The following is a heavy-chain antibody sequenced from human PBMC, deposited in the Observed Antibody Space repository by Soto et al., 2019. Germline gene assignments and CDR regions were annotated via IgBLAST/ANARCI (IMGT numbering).Heavy chain of an antibody. Sequence: VGSLRLSCAASGFTFSNAWMSWVRQAPGKGLEWVGRIKSKTDGGTTDYAAPVKGRFTISRDDSKNTLYLQMNSLKTEDTAVYYCTTVEMATIRKMAEYFQHWGQGTLVTVSS. CDR2: IKSKTDGGTT. CDR3: TTVEMATIRKMAEYFQH. J-gene: IGHJ1*01. V-gene: IGHV3-15*01. CDR1: GFTFSNAW. D-gene: IGHD5-12*01.